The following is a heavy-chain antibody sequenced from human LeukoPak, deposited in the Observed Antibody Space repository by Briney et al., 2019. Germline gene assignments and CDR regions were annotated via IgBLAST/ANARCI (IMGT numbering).Heavy chain of an antibody. CDR3: ARDSEILDDSSGYYSPNFDY. D-gene: IGHD3-22*01. CDR1: GYTFTGYY. V-gene: IGHV1-2*02. CDR2: INPNSGGT. Sequence: ASVKVSCKASGYTFTGYYMYWVRQAPGQGLEWMGWINPNSGGTNYVQKFQGRVTMTRDTSISTAYMELSRLRSDDTAVYYCARDSEILDDSSGYYSPNFDYWGQGTLVTVSS. J-gene: IGHJ4*02.